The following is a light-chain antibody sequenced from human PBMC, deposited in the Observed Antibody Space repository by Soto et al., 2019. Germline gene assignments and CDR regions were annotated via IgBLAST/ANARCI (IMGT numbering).Light chain of an antibody. CDR2: WAS. J-gene: IGKJ1*01. Sequence: DIVMTQSPDSLAVSLGERATINCKSSQSVLYSSNNENYLAWYQQKPGQPPNLLIYWASTRESGVPDRFSGSGSGTDVTLTISSLQAEDGAVYHCQQYYSTPPTFGQGTKVEIK. CDR1: QSVLYSSNNENY. CDR3: QQYYSTPPT. V-gene: IGKV4-1*01.